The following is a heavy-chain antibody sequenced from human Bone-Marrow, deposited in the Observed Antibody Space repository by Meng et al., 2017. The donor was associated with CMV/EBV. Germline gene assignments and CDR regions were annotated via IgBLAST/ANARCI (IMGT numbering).Heavy chain of an antibody. J-gene: IGHJ5*02. CDR3: ARVGFLDGFDP. V-gene: IGHV4-59*01. CDR1: GGSISSYY. D-gene: IGHD3/OR15-3a*01. CDR2: INYSGST. Sequence: SETLSLTCTVSGGSISSYYWSWIRQPPGKGPEWIGYINYSGSTNYNPSLNSRVTISVDMSKNQFSLKLSSVTAADTAVYYCARVGFLDGFDPWGQGTLVTVSS.